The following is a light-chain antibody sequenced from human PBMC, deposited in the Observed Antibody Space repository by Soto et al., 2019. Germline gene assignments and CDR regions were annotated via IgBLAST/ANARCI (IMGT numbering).Light chain of an antibody. Sequence: QSALTQPPSASATPGQRGIISCSGSSSNIGKNAVKWYQQFPGTAPTLLIHSDDQRPSGVPDRFSGSKSGTSASLTISGLQSEDEAHYYCGAWDDSMSGLVFGGGTKGTVL. CDR2: SDD. J-gene: IGLJ3*02. CDR3: GAWDDSMSGLV. CDR1: SSNIGKNA. V-gene: IGLV1-44*01.